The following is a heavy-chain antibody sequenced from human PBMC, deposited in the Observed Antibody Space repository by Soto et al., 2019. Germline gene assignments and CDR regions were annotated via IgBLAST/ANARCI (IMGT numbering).Heavy chain of an antibody. V-gene: IGHV3-23*04. D-gene: IGHD5-12*01. CDR3: AKYLDRATKGDYFDY. Sequence: VQLVESGGGVVQPGRSLRLSCAASGFTFSSYGMHWVRQAPGKGLEWVSAISGSGGSTYYADSVKGRFTISRDNSKNTLYLQMNSLRAEDTAVYYCAKYLDRATKGDYFDYWGQGTLVTVSS. CDR1: GFTFSSYG. CDR2: ISGSGGST. J-gene: IGHJ4*02.